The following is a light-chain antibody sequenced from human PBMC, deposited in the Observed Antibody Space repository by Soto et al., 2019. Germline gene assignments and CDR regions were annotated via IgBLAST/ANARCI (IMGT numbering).Light chain of an antibody. CDR1: SSEVGGYNY. J-gene: IGLJ2*01. CDR2: DVT. CDR3: CSYAGSYTLL. V-gene: IGLV2-11*01. Sequence: QSALTQPRSVSGSPGQSVTISCTGTSSEVGGYNYVSWYQQHPGKAPKLMIYDVTQRPSGVPDRFSGSKSGNTASLTISGLQAGDEADYHCCSYAGSYTLLFGGGTKLTVL.